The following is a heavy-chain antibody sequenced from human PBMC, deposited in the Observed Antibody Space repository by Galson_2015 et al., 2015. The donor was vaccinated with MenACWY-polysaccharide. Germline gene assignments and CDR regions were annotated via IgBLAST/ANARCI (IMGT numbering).Heavy chain of an antibody. V-gene: IGHV3-30*18. J-gene: IGHJ6*02. Sequence: SLRLSCAVSGFIFSDYAIHWVRQAPGKGLERLAVISYDGSNKYYLESVKGRFTISRDNSKDMVFLHMNSLRGEDTAVYFFAKDRPLRGLSVFYYGMDVWGRGTTVIVSS. CDR3: AKDRPLRGLSVFYYGMDV. CDR1: GFIFSDYA. CDR2: ISYDGSNK. D-gene: IGHD3-10*01.